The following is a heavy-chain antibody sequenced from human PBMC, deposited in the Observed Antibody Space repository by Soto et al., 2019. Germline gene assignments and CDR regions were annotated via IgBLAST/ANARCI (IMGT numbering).Heavy chain of an antibody. J-gene: IGHJ4*02. D-gene: IGHD4-17*01. CDR2: ISSDGSST. CDR1: GFTFSNYW. CDR3: ARDIDYGDTLSRNY. V-gene: IGHV3-74*01. Sequence: PGGSLRLSCVVSGFTFSNYWMHWVRQAPGKGLVWVSRISSDGSSTSYADSVKGRFTISRDNAKNTLYLQMNSLRAEDTAVYYCARDIDYGDTLSRNYWGQGTLVTVSS.